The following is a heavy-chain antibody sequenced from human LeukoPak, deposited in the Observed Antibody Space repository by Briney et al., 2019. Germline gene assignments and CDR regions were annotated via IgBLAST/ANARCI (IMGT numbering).Heavy chain of an antibody. CDR1: GFTFSSYG. CDR2: IWYDGSNK. Sequence: PGGSLRLSCAASGFTFSSYGMHWDRQAPGKGLEWVAVIWYDGSNKYYADSVKGRFTISRDNSKNTLYLQMNSLRAEDTAVYYCAKGNLRGPPPNIDYWGQGTLVTVSS. J-gene: IGHJ4*02. CDR3: AKGNLRGPPPNIDY. V-gene: IGHV3-33*06. D-gene: IGHD4-17*01.